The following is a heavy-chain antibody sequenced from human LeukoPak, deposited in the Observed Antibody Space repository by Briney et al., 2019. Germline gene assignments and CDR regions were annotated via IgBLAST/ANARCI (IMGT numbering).Heavy chain of an antibody. CDR1: GGSISSYY. CDR2: IYTSGST. J-gene: IGHJ5*02. Sequence: SETLSLTCTVSGGSISSYYWSWIRQPAGKGLEWIGRIYTSGSTNYNPSLKSRVTMSVDTSKNQFSLKLRSVTAADTAVYYCARQRGYCSGTSCYAWFDPWGQGTLVTV. D-gene: IGHD2-2*01. V-gene: IGHV4-4*07. CDR3: ARQRGYCSGTSCYAWFDP.